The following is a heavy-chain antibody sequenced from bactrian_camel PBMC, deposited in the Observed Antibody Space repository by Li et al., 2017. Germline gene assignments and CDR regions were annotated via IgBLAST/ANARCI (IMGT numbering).Heavy chain of an antibody. CDR2: IDSDTTT. V-gene: IGHV3S26*01. D-gene: IGHD1*01. CDR1: GFTFSSYS. J-gene: IGHJ4*01. Sequence: VQLVESGGGLVQPGGSLRLSCAASGFTFSSYSMYWVRQAPGKEREGVASIDSDTTTRYAPAVNGRFTISADGDRHTVYLQMNNLKPEDTATYYCGERICSQGLNSYLRPLRQSGGQGTQVTVS.